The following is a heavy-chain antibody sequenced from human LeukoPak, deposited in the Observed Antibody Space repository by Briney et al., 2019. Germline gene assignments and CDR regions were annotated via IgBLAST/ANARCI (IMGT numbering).Heavy chain of an antibody. CDR1: GYSISSGYY. J-gene: IGHJ6*03. D-gene: IGHD3-10*01. V-gene: IGHV4-38-2*02. CDR2: IYHSGST. CDR3: ASRGRNKYYYMDV. Sequence: SETLSLTCTVSGYSISSGYYWGWIRQPPGKGLEWIGSIYHSGSTYYNPSLKSRVTISVDTSKNQFSLKLSSVTAADTAVYYCASRGRNKYYYMDVWGKGTTVTVSS.